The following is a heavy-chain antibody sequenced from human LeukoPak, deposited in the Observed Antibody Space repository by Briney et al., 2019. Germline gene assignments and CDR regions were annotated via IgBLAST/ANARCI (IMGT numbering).Heavy chain of an antibody. Sequence: TSGGSLRLSCAASGFTFSSSAMSWVRQHPGKGPEWIGEVFHSGTTNDNPSLKSRVTMSADRSKNQFSLKLSSVTAADTAIYYCARAVGDYLRYGGYFFDSWGQGILVVVSS. D-gene: IGHD4-17*01. CDR3: ARAVGDYLRYGGYFFDS. J-gene: IGHJ4*02. CDR2: VFHSGTT. CDR1: GFTFSSSA. V-gene: IGHV4-4*02.